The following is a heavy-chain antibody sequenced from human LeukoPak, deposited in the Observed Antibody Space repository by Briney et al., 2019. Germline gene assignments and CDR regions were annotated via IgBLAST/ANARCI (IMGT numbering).Heavy chain of an antibody. CDR2: ISSSSYI. Sequence: GGSLRLSCAASGFTFSSDSMNWVRQAPGKGLEWVSSISSSSYIYYADSAKGRFTISRDNAKNSLYLQMNSLRAEDTAVYYCARGGSSSWAKTDYWGQGTLVTVSS. CDR3: ARGGSSSWAKTDY. V-gene: IGHV3-21*01. J-gene: IGHJ4*02. CDR1: GFTFSSDS. D-gene: IGHD6-13*01.